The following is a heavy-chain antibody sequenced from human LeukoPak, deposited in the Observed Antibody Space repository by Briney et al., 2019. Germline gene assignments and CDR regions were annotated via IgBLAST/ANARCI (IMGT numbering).Heavy chain of an antibody. CDR3: AREANRVPGTMYFDY. D-gene: IGHD2-2*01. CDR1: GFTFSSYG. Sequence: GGSLRLSCAASGFTFSSYGIHWVRQAPGKGLEWVAVIWYDGTNKFYADSVKGRFTISRDNSKNTLNLQMNSLRAEDTAVYYCAREANRVPGTMYFDYWGQGTLVTVSS. V-gene: IGHV3-33*01. CDR2: IWYDGTNK. J-gene: IGHJ4*02.